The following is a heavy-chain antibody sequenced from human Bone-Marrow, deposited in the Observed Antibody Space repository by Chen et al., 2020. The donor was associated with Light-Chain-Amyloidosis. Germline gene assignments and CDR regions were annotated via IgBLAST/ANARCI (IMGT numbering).Heavy chain of an antibody. J-gene: IGHJ4*02. CDR3: ARRRDGYNFDY. CDR1: GYNFPNYW. CDR2: IYPDDSDA. D-gene: IGHD5-12*01. V-gene: IGHV5-51*01. Sequence: EVQLEQSGPEVKKPGESLKISCTGSGYNFPNYWIGGVRQMHGKGLEWMGVIYPDDSDARYSPSFEGQVTISADKSIPTSYLQWRRLKASDTAMYYCARRRDGYNFDYWGQGTLVTVSS.